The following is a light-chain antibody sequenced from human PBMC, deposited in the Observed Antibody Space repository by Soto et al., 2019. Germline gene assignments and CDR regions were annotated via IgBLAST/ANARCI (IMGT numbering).Light chain of an antibody. V-gene: IGLV2-14*01. Sequence: QSVLTQPASVSGSPGQSITISCTGTSSDVGGYNYVSWYQQYPGKAPKVMIYEVSYRPSGVSTRFSGSKSGTTASLTISGLQAEDEADYYCSSYTSISPLYLFGTGTKLTVL. CDR1: SSDVGGYNY. CDR2: EVS. J-gene: IGLJ1*01. CDR3: SSYTSISPLYL.